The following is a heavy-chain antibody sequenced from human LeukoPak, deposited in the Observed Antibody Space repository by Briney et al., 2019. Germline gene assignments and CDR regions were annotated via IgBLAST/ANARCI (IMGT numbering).Heavy chain of an antibody. V-gene: IGHV3-53*01. J-gene: IGHJ4*02. Sequence: GGSLRLSCAASGFTVSSNYMSWVRQAPGRGLEWVSVIYGGGGTYYADSVKGRFTISRDNSKNTLYLQMNSLRAEDTAVYYCARGDWAPFDYWGQGSLLTVSS. CDR2: IYGGGGT. CDR1: GFTVSSNY. CDR3: ARGDWAPFDY. D-gene: IGHD2-21*02.